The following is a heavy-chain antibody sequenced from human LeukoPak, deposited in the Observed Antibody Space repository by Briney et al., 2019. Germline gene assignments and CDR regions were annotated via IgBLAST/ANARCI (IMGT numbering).Heavy chain of an antibody. D-gene: IGHD3-9*01. V-gene: IGHV3-30*18. CDR1: GFPFSSYG. CDR3: AKDLDWQIDY. CDR2: ISYDGSNK. Sequence: PGRSLRLSCAASGFPFSSYGMHGVREAPGKALEWVAVISYDGSNKYYAHPVKGRFTISRDNAKNTLYLQMNKLRAEDTAVYYWAKDLDWQIDYWGQGTLVTVSS. J-gene: IGHJ4*02.